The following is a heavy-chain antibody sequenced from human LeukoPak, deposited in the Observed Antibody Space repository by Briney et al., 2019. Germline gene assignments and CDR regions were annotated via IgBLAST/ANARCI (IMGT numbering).Heavy chain of an antibody. D-gene: IGHD6-19*01. CDR2: ISYDGSNK. J-gene: IGHJ4*02. CDR3: AKDYRIAVAGTFDY. Sequence: GGSLRLSCAASGFTFSSYAMHWVRQAPGKGLEWVAVISYDGSNKYYADSVKGRFTISRDNSKNTLYLQMNSLRAEDTAVYYCAKDYRIAVAGTFDYWGQGTLVTVSS. V-gene: IGHV3-30*04. CDR1: GFTFSSYA.